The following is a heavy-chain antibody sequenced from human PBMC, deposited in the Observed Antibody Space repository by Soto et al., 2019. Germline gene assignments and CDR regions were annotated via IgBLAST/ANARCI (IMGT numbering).Heavy chain of an antibody. CDR2: ISSNGGST. CDR1: GFTFSSYA. D-gene: IGHD6-19*01. V-gene: IGHV3-64*01. CDR3: AREPDSSGFKGDAFDI. Sequence: GGSLRLSCAASGFTFSSYAMHWVRQAPGKGLEYVSAISSNGGSTYYANSVKGRFTISRDNSKNTLYLQMGSLRAEDMAVYYCAREPDSSGFKGDAFDIWGQGTMVTGSS. J-gene: IGHJ3*02.